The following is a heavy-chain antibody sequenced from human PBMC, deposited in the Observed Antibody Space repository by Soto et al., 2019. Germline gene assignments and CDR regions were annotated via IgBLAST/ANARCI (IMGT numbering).Heavy chain of an antibody. CDR1: GFTFSDYY. CDR3: ARDQTLDYSSSSGYYYYGMDV. D-gene: IGHD6-6*01. CDR2: ISSSSSYT. Sequence: RLSCAASGFTFSDYYMSWIRQAPGKGLEGVSYISSSSSYTNYADSVKGRFTISRDNAKNSLYLQMNSLRAEDTAVYYCARDQTLDYSSSSGYYYYGMDVWGQGTTVTVSS. J-gene: IGHJ6*02. V-gene: IGHV3-11*06.